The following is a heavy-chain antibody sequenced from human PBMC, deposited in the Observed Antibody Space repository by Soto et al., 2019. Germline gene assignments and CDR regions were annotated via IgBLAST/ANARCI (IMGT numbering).Heavy chain of an antibody. V-gene: IGHV4-31*03. CDR1: GASVSTGAYY. Sequence: SETLSLTCTVSGASVSTGAYYWGWVRQRPGKGLEWVGYIYESGYTYYNTSLKGRLTISLDRSNNQFSLGLTSVTAADTAVYYCERALRHTAMVYPWFDPWGQGTLVTVSS. J-gene: IGHJ5*02. D-gene: IGHD5-18*01. CDR2: IYESGYT. CDR3: ERALRHTAMVYPWFDP.